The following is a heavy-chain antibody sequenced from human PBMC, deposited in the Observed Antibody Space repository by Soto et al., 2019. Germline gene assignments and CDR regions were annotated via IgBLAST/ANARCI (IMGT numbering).Heavy chain of an antibody. Sequence: GGSLRLSCEASGFTFSSYSMNWVRQAPGKGLEWVSSISTSSTYIYFADSVKGRFTISRDNAKNSLYLQVNTLRAEDTAVYYCARGESIGTPVFDYWGKGTLVTVSS. D-gene: IGHD1-7*01. CDR2: ISTSSTYI. CDR1: GFTFSSYS. J-gene: IGHJ4*02. CDR3: ARGESIGTPVFDY. V-gene: IGHV3-21*01.